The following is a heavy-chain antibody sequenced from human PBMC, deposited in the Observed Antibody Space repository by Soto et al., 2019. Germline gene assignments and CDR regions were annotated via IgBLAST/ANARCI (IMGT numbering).Heavy chain of an antibody. J-gene: IGHJ6*02. Sequence: LGESLKISCKGSGYSFTSYWISWVRQMPGKGLEWMGRIDPSDSYTNYSPSFQGHVTISADKSISTAYLQWSSLKASDTAMYYCARRGAAAGTGDYYYGMDVWGQGTTVTVSS. CDR1: GYSFTSYW. CDR2: IDPSDSYT. CDR3: ARRGAAAGTGDYYYGMDV. D-gene: IGHD6-13*01. V-gene: IGHV5-10-1*01.